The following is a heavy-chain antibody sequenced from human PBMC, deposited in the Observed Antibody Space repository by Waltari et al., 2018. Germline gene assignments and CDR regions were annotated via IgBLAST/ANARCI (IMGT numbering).Heavy chain of an antibody. Sequence: QVQLQESGPGLVKPSETLSLTCAVSGYSISGYYWSWIRQPPGKGLEWIGYINGRGGSNYLNPSFKSRVTLSVDTSKNQFSLKLSSVTAADTAVYYCARKRFYFDYWGQGVLVTVSS. CDR1: GYSISGYY. CDR2: INGRGGSN. CDR3: ARKRFYFDY. V-gene: IGHV4-38-2*01. J-gene: IGHJ4*02.